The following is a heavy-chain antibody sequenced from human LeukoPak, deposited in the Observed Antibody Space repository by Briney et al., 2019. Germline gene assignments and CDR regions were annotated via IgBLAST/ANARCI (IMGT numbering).Heavy chain of an antibody. CDR3: ARDPRGGYPPYYFDH. J-gene: IGHJ4*02. V-gene: IGHV3-53*01. Sequence: GGSLRLSCAASGFTVSSNYMSWVRQAPGKGLEWVSVIYSGGSTYYADSVRGRFTLSRDNSKNTLYLQMNSLRAEDTAVYYCARDPRGGYPPYYFDHWGQGTLVTVSS. D-gene: IGHD3-22*01. CDR1: GFTVSSNY. CDR2: IYSGGST.